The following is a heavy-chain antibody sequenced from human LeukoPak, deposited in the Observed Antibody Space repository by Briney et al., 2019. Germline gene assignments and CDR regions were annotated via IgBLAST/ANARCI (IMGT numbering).Heavy chain of an antibody. CDR3: ARGLNPTYYYDNSGYSDY. J-gene: IGHJ4*02. CDR2: ISANNGNT. V-gene: IGHV1-18*01. D-gene: IGHD3-22*01. CDR1: GYTFTTYG. Sequence: ASVKVSCKASGYTFTTYGITWVRQAPGQGLEWMGWISANNGNTNCAQKFQGRVTMTTDTSTSIAYMELRSLRSDDTAVYFCARGLNPTYYYDNSGYSDYWGQGTLVTVSS.